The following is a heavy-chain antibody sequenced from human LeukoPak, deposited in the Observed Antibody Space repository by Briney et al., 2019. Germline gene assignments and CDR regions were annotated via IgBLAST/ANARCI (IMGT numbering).Heavy chain of an antibody. CDR2: VNPNSGNT. Sequence: ASVKVSCKASGYTFTSYDINWVRQAPGQGLEWMGWVNPNSGNTGYAQKFQGRVTMTRNTSISTAYMELSSLRSEDTAVYYCARGGGCSSTSCYTRVGYYYYYGMDVWGQGTAVTVSS. V-gene: IGHV1-8*01. CDR3: ARGGGCSSTSCYTRVGYYYYYGMDV. D-gene: IGHD2-2*02. J-gene: IGHJ6*02. CDR1: GYTFTSYD.